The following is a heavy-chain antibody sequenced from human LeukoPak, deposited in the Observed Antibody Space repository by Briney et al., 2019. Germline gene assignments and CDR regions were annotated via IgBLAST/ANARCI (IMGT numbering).Heavy chain of an antibody. J-gene: IGHJ3*02. CDR1: GGSISSSSYY. Sequence: PSETLSLTCTVSGGSISSSSYYWGWIRQPPGKGLEWIGSIYYSGSTYYNPSLKSRVTISVDTSKNQFSLKLSSVTAADTAVYYCARANYYDEDAFDIWGQGTMVTVSS. D-gene: IGHD3-22*01. V-gene: IGHV4-39*07. CDR3: ARANYYDEDAFDI. CDR2: IYYSGST.